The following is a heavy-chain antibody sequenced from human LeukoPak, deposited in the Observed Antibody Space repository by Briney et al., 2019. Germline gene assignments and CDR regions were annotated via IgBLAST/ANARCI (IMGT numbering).Heavy chain of an antibody. J-gene: IGHJ6*03. CDR2: ISYDGSNK. Sequence: GGSLRLSCAASGFTFSSYGMHWVRQAPGKGLEWVAVISYDGSNKYYADSVKGRFTISRDNSKNTLYLQMNSLRAEDTAVYYCAKGSTVTSHYYYYYMDVWGKGTTVTVSS. CDR1: GFTFSSYG. CDR3: AKGSTVTSHYYYYYMDV. V-gene: IGHV3-30*18. D-gene: IGHD4-17*01.